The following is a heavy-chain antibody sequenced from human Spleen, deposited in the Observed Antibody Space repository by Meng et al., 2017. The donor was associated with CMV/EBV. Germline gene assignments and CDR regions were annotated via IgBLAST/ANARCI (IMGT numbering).Heavy chain of an antibody. Sequence: ESLKISCTVSGGSISSSSYYWGWIRQPPGKGLEWIGSIYYSGSTYYNPSLKSRVTISVDTSKNQFSLKLSSVTAADTAVYYCARQRYSSSSTPFDYWGQGTLVTVSS. CDR2: IYYSGST. D-gene: IGHD6-6*01. CDR1: GGSISSSSYY. J-gene: IGHJ4*02. CDR3: ARQRYSSSSTPFDY. V-gene: IGHV4-39*01.